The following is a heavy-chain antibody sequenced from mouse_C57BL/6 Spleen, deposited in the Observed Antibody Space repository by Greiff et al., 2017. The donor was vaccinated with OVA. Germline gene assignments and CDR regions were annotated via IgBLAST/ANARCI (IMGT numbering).Heavy chain of an antibody. Sequence: EVKLQESGPGMVKPSQSLSLTCTVTGYSITSGYDWHWIRHFPGNKLEWMGYISYSGSTNYNPSLKSRISITHDTSKNHFFLKLNSVTTEDTATYYCARDRNYGNSYWYFDVWGTGTTVTVSS. V-gene: IGHV3-1*01. J-gene: IGHJ1*03. CDR1: GYSITSGYD. D-gene: IGHD2-1*01. CDR3: ARDRNYGNSYWYFDV. CDR2: ISYSGST.